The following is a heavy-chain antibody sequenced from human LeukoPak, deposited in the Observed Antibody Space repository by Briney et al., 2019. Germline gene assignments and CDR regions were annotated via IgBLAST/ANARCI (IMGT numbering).Heavy chain of an antibody. J-gene: IGHJ6*02. CDR1: GFTFSSYA. Sequence: GGSLRLSCAASGFTFSSYAMSWVRQAPGKGLEWVSYISSSGSTIYYADSVKGRFTISRDNAKNSLYLQMNSLRAEDTAVYYCARVNSGSYYTAIYYYYGMGVWGQGTTVTVSS. D-gene: IGHD3-10*01. V-gene: IGHV3-48*04. CDR3: ARVNSGSYYTAIYYYYGMGV. CDR2: ISSSGSTI.